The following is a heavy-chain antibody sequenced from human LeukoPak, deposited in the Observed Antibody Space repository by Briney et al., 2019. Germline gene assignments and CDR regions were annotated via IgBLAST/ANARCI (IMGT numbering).Heavy chain of an antibody. CDR2: INSDGSST. Sequence: GGSLRLSCAASGFTFSSYWMHWVRQAPGEGLVWVSRINSDGSSTSYADSVKGRFTISRDNAKNTLYLQMNSLRAEDTAVYYCAKVRDTRDWYKDAFDVWGQGTRVTVSS. D-gene: IGHD6-19*01. CDR3: AKVRDTRDWYKDAFDV. CDR1: GFTFSSYW. V-gene: IGHV3-74*01. J-gene: IGHJ3*01.